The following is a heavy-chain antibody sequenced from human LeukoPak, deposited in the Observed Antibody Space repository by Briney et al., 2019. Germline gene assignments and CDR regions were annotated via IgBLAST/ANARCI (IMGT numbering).Heavy chain of an antibody. CDR3: AKDYGGPWCFDY. CDR2: ITNDGRNK. J-gene: IGHJ4*02. D-gene: IGHD4/OR15-4a*01. V-gene: IGHV3-30*18. CDR1: GFTFSSYA. Sequence: PGGSLRLSCAASGFTFSSYAMSWVRQALGKGLEWVAIITNDGRNKYYADSVKGRFTISRDTSKNTLYLQMDSLRPEDTAIYYCAKDYGGPWCFDYWGQGALVTVSS.